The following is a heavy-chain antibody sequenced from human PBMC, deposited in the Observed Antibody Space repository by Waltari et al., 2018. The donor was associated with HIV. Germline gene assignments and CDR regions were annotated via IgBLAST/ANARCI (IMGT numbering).Heavy chain of an antibody. CDR1: GFTFSSYS. CDR3: ARVGRTVAGIDY. J-gene: IGHJ4*02. CDR2: ISSSSSYI. Sequence: EVQLVESGGGLVKPGGSLRLSCAASGFTFSSYSMNWFRQAPGKGLEWVSSISSSSSYIYYADSVKGRFTISRDNAKNSLSLQMNSLRAEETAVYYCARVGRTVAGIDYWGQGTLVTVSS. V-gene: IGHV3-21*01. D-gene: IGHD6-19*01.